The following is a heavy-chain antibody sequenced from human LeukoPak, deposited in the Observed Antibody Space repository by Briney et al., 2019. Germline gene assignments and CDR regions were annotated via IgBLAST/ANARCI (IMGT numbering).Heavy chain of an antibody. CDR1: GFTVGSNY. D-gene: IGHD3-22*01. CDR2: IYSGGST. J-gene: IGHJ4*02. V-gene: IGHV3-66*01. CDR3: AREIMFSSGYDY. Sequence: GGSLRLSCAASGFTVGSNYMSWVRQAPGKGLEWVSVIYSGGSTYYADSVKGRFTISRDNSKNTLYLQMNSLRAEDTAVYYCAREIMFSSGYDYWGQGTLVTVSS.